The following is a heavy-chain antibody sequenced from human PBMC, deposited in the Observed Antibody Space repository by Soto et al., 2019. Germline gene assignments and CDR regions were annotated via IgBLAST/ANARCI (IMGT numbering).Heavy chain of an antibody. CDR3: ATPAWFGEPPVDY. CDR1: GFTFSSYA. Sequence: GSLRLSCAASGFTFSSYAMSWVRQAPGKGLEWVSAISGSGGSTYYADSVKGRFTISVDKSISTAYLQWNSLKASDTAIYYCATPAWFGEPPVDYWGQGTLVTVSS. J-gene: IGHJ4*02. D-gene: IGHD3-10*01. V-gene: IGHV3-23*01. CDR2: ISGSGGST.